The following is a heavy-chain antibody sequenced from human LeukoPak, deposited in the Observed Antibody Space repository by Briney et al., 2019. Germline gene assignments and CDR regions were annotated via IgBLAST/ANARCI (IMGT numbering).Heavy chain of an antibody. J-gene: IGHJ3*02. D-gene: IGHD1-26*01. CDR1: GYSFTSYY. CDR3: ARSSAYYNEADI. CDR2: INPSGGST. V-gene: IGHV1-46*01. Sequence: ATVKASCKTSGYSFTSYYMHAVRQTPRQGVEWMGIINPSGGSTTYAQKFQGRLTMNSDTSTSTVYMELSSLRSEDTAVYYCARSSAYYNEADIWGQGTMVTVSS.